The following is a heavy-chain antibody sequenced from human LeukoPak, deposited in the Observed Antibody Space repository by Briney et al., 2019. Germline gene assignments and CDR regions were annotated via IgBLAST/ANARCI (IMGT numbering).Heavy chain of an antibody. J-gene: IGHJ6*03. V-gene: IGHV3-21*01. D-gene: IGHD5-18*01. CDR2: ISSSSYI. CDR3: AKDRSTAMVNDYYYMDV. CDR1: GFTFSSYS. Sequence: PGGSLRLSCAASGFTFSSYSMNWVRQAPGKGLEWGSSISSSSYIYYADSVKGRFTISRDNAKNSLYLQMNSLRAEDTAVYYCAKDRSTAMVNDYYYMDVWGKGTTVTISS.